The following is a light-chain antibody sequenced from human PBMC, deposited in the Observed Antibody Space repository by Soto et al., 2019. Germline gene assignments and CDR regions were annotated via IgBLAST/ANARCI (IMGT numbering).Light chain of an antibody. Sequence: LMQSQGTRSLSGWGIATLSCRASQSVSNNYLAWYQQKPGQAPRLLIYGASNRATGIPDRFSGSGSGTDFTLTSSRLAREDVAVYYCQQYGSSGTVGQGTKVDIK. CDR1: QSVSNNY. V-gene: IGKV3-20*01. J-gene: IGKJ1*01. CDR3: QQYGSSGT. CDR2: GAS.